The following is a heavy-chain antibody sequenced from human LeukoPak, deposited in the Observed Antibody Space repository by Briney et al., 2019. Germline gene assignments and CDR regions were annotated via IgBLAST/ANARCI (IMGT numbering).Heavy chain of an antibody. V-gene: IGHV3-7*01. Sequence: GGSLRLSCAASGFTFSSYWMSWVRQAPGKGLEWVANIKQDGSEKYYVDSVKGRFTISRDNAKNSLYLQMNSLRAEDTAAYYCAREGDGADTYYFDYWGQGTLVTVSS. CDR1: GFTFSSYW. D-gene: IGHD2-21*02. CDR2: IKQDGSEK. CDR3: AREGDGADTYYFDY. J-gene: IGHJ4*02.